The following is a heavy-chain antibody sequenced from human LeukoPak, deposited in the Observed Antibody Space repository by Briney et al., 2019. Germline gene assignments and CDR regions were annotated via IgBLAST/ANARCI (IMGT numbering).Heavy chain of an antibody. CDR1: GGSLSGYY. CDR2: IHYSGRI. V-gene: IGHV4-34*01. J-gene: IGHJ4*02. Sequence: KPSETLSLTCAVYGGSLSGYYLTWIRQPPGKGLEWIGEIHYSGRINYNPSLKSRVTISADTSNNHFSPKMNSVTAADTAVYYCSRGTDAYKCGNSWGQGTLVTVS. CDR3: SRGTDAYKCGNS. D-gene: IGHD5-24*01.